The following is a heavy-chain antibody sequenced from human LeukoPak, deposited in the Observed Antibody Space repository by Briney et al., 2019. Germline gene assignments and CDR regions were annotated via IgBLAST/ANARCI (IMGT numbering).Heavy chain of an antibody. CDR2: INHSGST. D-gene: IGHD6-6*01. CDR3: ASPSGYGMDV. CDR1: GGSFSGYY. V-gene: IGHV4-34*01. J-gene: IGHJ6*02. Sequence: SETLSLTCAVYGGSFSGYYWSWIRQPPGKGLEWIGEINHSGSTNYNPSLKSRVTISVDTSKNQFSLKLSSVTAADTAVYYCASPSGYGMDVWGQGTMVTVSS.